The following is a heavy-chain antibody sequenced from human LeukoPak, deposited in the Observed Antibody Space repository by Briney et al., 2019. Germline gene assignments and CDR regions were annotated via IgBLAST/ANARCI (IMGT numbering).Heavy chain of an antibody. D-gene: IGHD3-10*01. V-gene: IGHV3-30*04. CDR1: GFTFSSYA. Sequence: PGGSLRLSCAASGFTFSSYAMHWVRRAPGKGLEWVAVISYDGSNKYYADSVKGRFTISRDNSKNTLYLQMNSLRAEDTAVYYCARDVGSHFDYWGQGTLVTVSS. CDR3: ARDVGSHFDY. J-gene: IGHJ4*02. CDR2: ISYDGSNK.